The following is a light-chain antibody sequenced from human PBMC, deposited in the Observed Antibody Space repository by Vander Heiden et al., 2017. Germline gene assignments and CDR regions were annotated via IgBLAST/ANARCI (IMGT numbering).Light chain of an antibody. V-gene: IGLV1-40*01. CDR1: SSNIGAGYD. J-gene: IGLJ2*01. CDR3: QSYDSGLTGYVV. CDR2: GNT. Sequence: QSVLPPPPSVSGAPGQMVTISCTGRSSNIGAGYDVHWYQQVPRTAPKLLIYGNTNRPSGVPDRFSGSKSGTSASLAITGLQAEDEADYYCQSYDSGLTGYVVFGGGTKLTVL.